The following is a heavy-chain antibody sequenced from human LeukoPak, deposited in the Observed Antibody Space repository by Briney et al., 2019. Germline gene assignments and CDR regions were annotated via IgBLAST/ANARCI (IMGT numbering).Heavy chain of an antibody. CDR2: INPNSGGT. V-gene: IGHV1-2*02. Sequence: HGASVTVSCTASGYTFTGYYMHWVRQAPGQGVEWMGWINPNSGGTNYAQTFQGRVTMTRDTSISTAYMELSRLRSDDTAVYYCARDLWFGELLYNLPDYWGQGTLVTVSS. CDR1: GYTFTGYY. J-gene: IGHJ4*02. D-gene: IGHD3-10*01. CDR3: ARDLWFGELLYNLPDY.